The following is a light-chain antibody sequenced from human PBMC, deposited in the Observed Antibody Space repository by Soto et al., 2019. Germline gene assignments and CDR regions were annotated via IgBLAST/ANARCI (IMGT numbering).Light chain of an antibody. Sequence: EIVMTQSPATLSVSPGERATLSCRASQSVINLAWYQQKPGQAPRLLIYGVSTRATGIPARFSGSGSGTDFTLTISSLQSEDFAFYYCQQYSNWPLTFGQGTKVDIK. V-gene: IGKV3-15*01. CDR3: QQYSNWPLT. J-gene: IGKJ1*01. CDR2: GVS. CDR1: QSVIN.